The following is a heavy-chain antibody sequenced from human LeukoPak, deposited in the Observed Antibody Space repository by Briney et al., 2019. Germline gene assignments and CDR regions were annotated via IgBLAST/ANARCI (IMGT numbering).Heavy chain of an antibody. D-gene: IGHD3-10*01. CDR1: GFTFSSYE. J-gene: IGHJ4*02. CDR3: ARSTVGRFGELLLDY. Sequence: GGSLRLSCAASGFTFSSYEMNWVRQAPGKGLEWVSVIYSGGSTYYADSVKGRFTISRDNSKNTLYLQMNSLRAEDTAVYYCARSTVGRFGELLLDYWGQGTLVTVSS. CDR2: IYSGGST. V-gene: IGHV3-53*01.